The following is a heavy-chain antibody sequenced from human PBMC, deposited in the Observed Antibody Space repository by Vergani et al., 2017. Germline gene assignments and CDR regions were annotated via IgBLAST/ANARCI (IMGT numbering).Heavy chain of an antibody. Sequence: QVQLQQWGAGLLKPSETLSLTCAVYGGSFSGYYWSWIRQPPGKGLEWIGEINHSGSTNYNPSLKSRVTISVDTSKNQFSLKLGSVTAADTAVYYCARAILWFGELGYYGMDVWGQGP. CDR3: ARAILWFGELGYYGMDV. CDR1: GGSFSGYY. V-gene: IGHV4-34*01. CDR2: INHSGST. J-gene: IGHJ6*02. D-gene: IGHD3-10*01.